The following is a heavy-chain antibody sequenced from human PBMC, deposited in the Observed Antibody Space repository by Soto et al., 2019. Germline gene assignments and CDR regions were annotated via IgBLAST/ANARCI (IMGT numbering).Heavy chain of an antibody. CDR2: MYNTGST. Sequence: PSETLSLTCTASGGSISGYYWSWIRQPPGKGLEWIGYMYNTGSTVYNPSFKSRVTISVDKSKNQFSLKLNSVTAADTAMFYCATQGFYRMGVWGRGTTVTVSS. CDR3: ATQGFYRMGV. CDR1: GGSISGYY. V-gene: IGHV4-59*12. J-gene: IGHJ6*02.